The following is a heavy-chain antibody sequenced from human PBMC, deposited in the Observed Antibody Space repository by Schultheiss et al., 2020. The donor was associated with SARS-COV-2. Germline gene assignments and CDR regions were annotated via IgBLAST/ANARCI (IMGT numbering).Heavy chain of an antibody. J-gene: IGHJ6*02. CDR3: ARGGRTRQNYYYGMDV. V-gene: IGHV3-7*01. CDR2: IKQDGSEK. CDR1: GFTFSSYW. Sequence: GGSLRLSCAASGFTFSSYWMSWVRQAPGKGLVWVANIKQDGSEKYYVDSVKGRFTISRDNAKNSLYLQMNSLRAEDTAVYYCARGGRTRQNYYYGMDVWGQGTTVTVSS. D-gene: IGHD6-6*01.